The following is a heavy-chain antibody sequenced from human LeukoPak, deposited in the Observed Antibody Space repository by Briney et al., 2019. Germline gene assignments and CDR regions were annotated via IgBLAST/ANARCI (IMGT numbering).Heavy chain of an antibody. J-gene: IGHJ1*01. Sequence: PGRSLRLSCAASGFTFSSYAMHWVRQAPGKGLEWVTVISYDGSNEYYADSVKGRITISRDNSKDTLYLQMNSLRAEDTAVYYCASGGHTESRYFKYWGQGTLVTVSS. V-gene: IGHV3-30-3*01. CDR1: GFTFSSYA. CDR2: ISYDGSNE. D-gene: IGHD3-22*01. CDR3: ASGGHTESRYFKY.